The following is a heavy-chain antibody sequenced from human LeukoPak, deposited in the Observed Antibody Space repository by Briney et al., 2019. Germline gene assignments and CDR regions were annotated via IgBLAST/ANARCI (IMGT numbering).Heavy chain of an antibody. CDR2: IKSKTDGGTT. CDR1: GFTFSNAW. Sequence: GGSLRLSCAASGFTFSNAWMSWVRQAPGKGLEWVGRIKSKTDGGTTDYAAPVKGRFTISRDDSKNTLDQQMNSLKTEETAGYYCTTDRGSYYTDYLGQGNLVTVSS. J-gene: IGHJ4*02. V-gene: IGHV3-15*01. CDR3: TTDRGSYYTDY. D-gene: IGHD1-26*01.